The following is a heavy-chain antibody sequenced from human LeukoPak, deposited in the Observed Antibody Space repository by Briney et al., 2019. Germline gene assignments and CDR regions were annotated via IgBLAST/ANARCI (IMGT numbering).Heavy chain of an antibody. D-gene: IGHD3-22*01. Sequence: SETLSLTCNVLGGSIRSSNYYWGWIRQPPGKGLEWIGSIYYSGSTYYNPSLKGRGTMSVNTSNNQFSLKLTSATATDTAVYYCVRLFYYDSRGPPSWGQGTLVTVSS. CDR3: VRLFYYDSRGPPS. J-gene: IGHJ5*02. V-gene: IGHV4-39*01. CDR1: GGSIRSSNYY. CDR2: IYYSGST.